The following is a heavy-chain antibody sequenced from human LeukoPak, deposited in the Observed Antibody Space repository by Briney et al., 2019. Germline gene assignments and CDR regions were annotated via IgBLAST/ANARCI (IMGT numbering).Heavy chain of an antibody. J-gene: IGHJ4*02. CDR2: ISAYNGNT. Sequence: GASVKVSCKASGYTFTSYGISWVRQAPGQGLEWMGWISAYNGNTNYAQKLQGRVTMTTDTSTSTAYMELRSLRSEDSAVYYCARGLGMVDTAMVTGGYWGQGTLVTVSS. D-gene: IGHD5-18*01. V-gene: IGHV1-18*01. CDR3: ARGLGMVDTAMVTGGY. CDR1: GYTFTSYG.